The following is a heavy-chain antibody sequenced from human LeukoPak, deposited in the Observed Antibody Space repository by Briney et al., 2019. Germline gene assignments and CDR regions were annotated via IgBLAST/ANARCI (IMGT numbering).Heavy chain of an antibody. CDR3: ARDWRDDSSGQDAFDI. D-gene: IGHD3-22*01. CDR2: IYYSGST. J-gene: IGHJ3*02. Sequence: SETLSLTCTVSGVSISSGDYYWSWIRQPPGKGLEGIGYIYYSGSTYYNPSLKSRVAISVDTSKNQFSLKLSSVTAADTAVYYCARDWRDDSSGQDAFDIWGQGTMVTVSS. V-gene: IGHV4-30-4*01. CDR1: GVSISSGDYY.